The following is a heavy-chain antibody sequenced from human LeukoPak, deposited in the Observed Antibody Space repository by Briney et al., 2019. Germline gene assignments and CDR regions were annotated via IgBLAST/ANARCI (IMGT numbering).Heavy chain of an antibody. CDR2: IYYSGST. J-gene: IGHJ6*03. D-gene: IGHD1-26*01. V-gene: IGHV4-59*01. Sequence: SETLSLTCTVSGGSISSYYWSWIRQPPGKGLEWIGYIYYSGSTNYNPSLKSRVTISVDTSKNQFSLKLSSVTAADTAVYYCATVGATEGYYYYMDVWGKGTTVTVYS. CDR1: GGSISSYY. CDR3: ATVGATEGYYYYMDV.